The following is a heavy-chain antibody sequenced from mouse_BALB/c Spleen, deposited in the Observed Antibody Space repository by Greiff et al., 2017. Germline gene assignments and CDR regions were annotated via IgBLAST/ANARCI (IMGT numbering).Heavy chain of an antibody. CDR1: GFTFSSYG. CDR3: ARHYDYDGYFDY. V-gene: IGHV5-6*03. D-gene: IGHD2-4*01. J-gene: IGHJ2*01. Sequence: EVKLMESGGGLVQPGGSLKLSCAASGFTFSSYGMSWVRQTPDKRLEWVATISSGGSYTYYPDSVKGRFTISRDNAKNTLYLQMSSLKSEDTAMYYCARHYDYDGYFDYWGQGTTLTVSS. CDR2: ISSGGSYT.